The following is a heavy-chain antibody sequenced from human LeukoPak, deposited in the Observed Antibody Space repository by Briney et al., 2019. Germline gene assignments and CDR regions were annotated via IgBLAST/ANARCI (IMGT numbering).Heavy chain of an antibody. CDR3: ARSRGYNYGADF. D-gene: IGHD5-18*01. CDR1: LDRLSMYRVC. Sequence: SQTLSLSCALSLDRLSMYRVCCNSIRQSPSRGLEWLGRTYYRSKWYNDYAVSVESRVTINPDTSKNQFSLQLSSVTPEDTAVYYCARSRGYNYGADFWGQGTLVTVSS. CDR2: TYYRSKWYN. V-gene: IGHV6-1*01. J-gene: IGHJ4*02.